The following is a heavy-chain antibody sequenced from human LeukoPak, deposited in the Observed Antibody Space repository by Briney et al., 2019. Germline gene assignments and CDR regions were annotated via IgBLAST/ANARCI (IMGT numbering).Heavy chain of an antibody. J-gene: IGHJ6*03. Sequence: ASVKVSCKASGYTFTSYYIRWVRHAPGQGLEWMGIINPSGGSTNYAQKFQGRVTMTRDTSTSTVYMELSSLRSDDTAVYYCARGPRITLVRGGQWYFYMDVWGKGTTVTVSS. D-gene: IGHD3-10*01. CDR1: GYTFTSYY. CDR3: ARGPRITLVRGGQWYFYMDV. V-gene: IGHV1-46*01. CDR2: INPSGGST.